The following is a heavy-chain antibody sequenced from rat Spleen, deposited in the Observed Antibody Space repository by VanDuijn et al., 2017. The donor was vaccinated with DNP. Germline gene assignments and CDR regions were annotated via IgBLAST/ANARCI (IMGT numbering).Heavy chain of an antibody. D-gene: IGHD1-7*01. Sequence: EVQLQESGSGLVKPSQSLSLTCSVTGYSITSNYWGWIRQFPGNKMEYIGHISYSGSTNYNPSLKSRISITRDTSENHFFLHLNSVTTEDTATYYCARWTRYFDYWGQGAMVTVSS. V-gene: IGHV3-1*01. J-gene: IGHJ2*01. CDR3: ARWTRYFDY. CDR1: GYSITSNY. CDR2: ISYSGST.